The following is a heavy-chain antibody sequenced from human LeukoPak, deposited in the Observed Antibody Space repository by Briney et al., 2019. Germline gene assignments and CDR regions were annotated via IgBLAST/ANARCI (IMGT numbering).Heavy chain of an antibody. Sequence: GALRLSCAGSRFIFSSYAMHWVRQAPGKGLEWVAVISYDGSNKYYADSVKGRFTISRDNSKNTLYLQMDSLRSEDTAVYYCARARWELDYWGQGTLVTVSS. CDR3: ARARWELDY. V-gene: IGHV3-30-3*01. CDR2: ISYDGSNK. D-gene: IGHD4-23*01. J-gene: IGHJ4*02. CDR1: RFIFSSYA.